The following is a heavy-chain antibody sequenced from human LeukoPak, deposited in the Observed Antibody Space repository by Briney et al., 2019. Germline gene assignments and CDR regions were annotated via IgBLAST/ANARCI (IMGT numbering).Heavy chain of an antibody. J-gene: IGHJ4*02. CDR2: IHDSEST. V-gene: IGHV4-39*01. CDR3: ASLYFYGSGSFPNY. CDR1: GGSISTRYYY. Sequence: SETLSLTCAVSGGSISTRYYYWGWIRQPPGKGLEWIGTIHDSESTYYSPSLKSQVTISVDTSNNQFSLKLSSATAGDTAVYYCASLYFYGSGSFPNYWGQGILVTVST. D-gene: IGHD3-10*01.